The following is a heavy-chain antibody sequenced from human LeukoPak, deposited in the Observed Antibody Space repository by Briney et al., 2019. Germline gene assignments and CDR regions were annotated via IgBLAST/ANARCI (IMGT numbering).Heavy chain of an antibody. CDR2: ISWNSGII. J-gene: IGHJ3*02. CDR1: GFTFDDYA. Sequence: PGRSLRLSCAASGFTFDDYAMHWVRQAPGKGLEWVSGISWNSGIITFADSVKGRFTISRDNAKNSLYLQMNSLRAEDTALYYCAKDFLGYCSGGSCSDAFDIWGQGTMVTVSS. D-gene: IGHD2-15*01. CDR3: AKDFLGYCSGGSCSDAFDI. V-gene: IGHV3-9*01.